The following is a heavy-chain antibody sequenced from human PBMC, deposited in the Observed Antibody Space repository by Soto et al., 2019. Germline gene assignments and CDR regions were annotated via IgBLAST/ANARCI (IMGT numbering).Heavy chain of an antibody. CDR1: GGSFSGYY. Sequence: SETLSLTCAVYGGSFSGYYWSWIRQPPGKGLEWIGEINHSGSTNYNPSLKSRVTISVDTSKNQFSLKLSSVTAADTAVYYCAREIAVAVYYFDYWGQGTLVTVSS. D-gene: IGHD6-19*01. J-gene: IGHJ4*02. V-gene: IGHV4-34*01. CDR3: AREIAVAVYYFDY. CDR2: INHSGST.